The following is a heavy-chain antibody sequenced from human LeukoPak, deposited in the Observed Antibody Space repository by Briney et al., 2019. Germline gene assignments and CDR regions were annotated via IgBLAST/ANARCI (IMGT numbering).Heavy chain of an antibody. J-gene: IGHJ4*02. D-gene: IGHD3-10*01. CDR3: ARQVDSTMALPDY. Sequence: GASVKVSCKASGYTLTGYYMHWVRQAPGQGLEWMGWISAYNGNTNYAQKLQGRVTMTTDTSTSTAYMELRSLRSDDTAVYYCARQVDSTMALPDYWGQGTLVTVSS. V-gene: IGHV1-18*04. CDR1: GYTLTGYY. CDR2: ISAYNGNT.